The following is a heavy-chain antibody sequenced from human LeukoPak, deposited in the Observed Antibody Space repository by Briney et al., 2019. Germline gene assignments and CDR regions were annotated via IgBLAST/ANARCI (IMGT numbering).Heavy chain of an antibody. Sequence: SAPTLVKSWQSLTLTYTFSGSSLSSCGVGVGWIPQPPGKALERPALILWDDDHRYSPSMKRRLTITKDTAKNQVLLTRTKWRPVDTATYYCAHSGSSGYYRIDYWGQGTLVTVSS. V-gene: IGHV2-5*02. CDR2: ILWDDDH. J-gene: IGHJ4*02. D-gene: IGHD6-19*01. CDR1: GSSLSSCGVG. CDR3: AHSGSSGYYRIDY.